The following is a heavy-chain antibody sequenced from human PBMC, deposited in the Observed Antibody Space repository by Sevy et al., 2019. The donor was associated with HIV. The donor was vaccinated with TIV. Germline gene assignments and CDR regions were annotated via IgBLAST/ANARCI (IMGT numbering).Heavy chain of an antibody. V-gene: IGHV4-39*01. D-gene: IGHD2-15*01. CDR3: ATRDCSGGSCYGYYFDY. J-gene: IGHJ4*02. CDR1: GGSISSSSYY. CDR2: IYYSGST. Sequence: SETLSLTCTVSGGSISSSSYYWGWIRQPPGKGLEWIVSIYYSGSTYYNPSLKSRVTISVDTSKNQFSLKLSSVTAADTAVYYCATRDCSGGSCYGYYFDYWGQGTLVTVSS.